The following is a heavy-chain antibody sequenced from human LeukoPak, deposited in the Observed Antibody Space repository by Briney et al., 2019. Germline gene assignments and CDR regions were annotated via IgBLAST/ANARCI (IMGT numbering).Heavy chain of an antibody. CDR3: ARETGSFMATTYYFDY. CDR2: INPNSGGT. CDR1: GYTFTGYY. V-gene: IGHV1-2*02. Sequence: VGSVKVSCKASGYTFTGYYMHWVRQAPGQGLEWMGWINPNSGGTNYAQKFQGRVTMTRDTSISTAYMELSRLRSDDTAVYYCARETGSFMATTYYFDYWGQGTLVTVSS. D-gene: IGHD5-24*01. J-gene: IGHJ4*02.